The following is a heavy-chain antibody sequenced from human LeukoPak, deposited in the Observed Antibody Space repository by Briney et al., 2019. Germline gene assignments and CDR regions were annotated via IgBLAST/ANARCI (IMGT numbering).Heavy chain of an antibody. CDR3: AKGYCSSTSCYKVDY. V-gene: IGHV4-39*01. Sequence: SIYYGGSTYYNPSLKSRVTISVDTSKNQFSLKLSSVTAADTAVYYCAKGYCSSTSCYKVDYWGQGTLVTVSS. D-gene: IGHD2-2*02. J-gene: IGHJ4*02. CDR2: IYYGGST.